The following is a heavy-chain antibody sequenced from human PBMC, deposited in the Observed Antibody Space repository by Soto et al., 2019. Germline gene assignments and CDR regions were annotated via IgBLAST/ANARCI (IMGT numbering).Heavy chain of an antibody. CDR3: ARSRRGVIGMDV. CDR2: INHSGST. D-gene: IGHD3-10*01. J-gene: IGHJ6*02. Sequence: QVQLQQWGAGLLKPSETLSLTCAVYGGSFSGYYWSWIRQPPGKGLEWIGEINHSGSTNYNPSLKSRVTISVDTSKNQFSLKLSSVTAADTAVYYCARSRRGVIGMDVWGQGTTVTVSS. CDR1: GGSFSGYY. V-gene: IGHV4-34*01.